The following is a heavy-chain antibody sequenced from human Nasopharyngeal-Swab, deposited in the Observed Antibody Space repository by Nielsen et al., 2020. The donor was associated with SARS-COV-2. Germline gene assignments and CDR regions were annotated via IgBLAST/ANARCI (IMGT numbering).Heavy chain of an antibody. J-gene: IGHJ6*03. CDR3: AKQNSGDDYEDNYYYYYMDV. D-gene: IGHD5-12*01. Sequence: SETLSLTCTVSGCSISSYYWSWIRQPPGKGLDGIGYIYYSVSTKYNPPLKSRVTISVDTSKNQFSLNLNSVTAADTAVYYCAKQNSGDDYEDNYYYYYMDVWGQGTTVTVSS. V-gene: IGHV4-59*01. CDR2: IYYSVST. CDR1: GCSISSYY.